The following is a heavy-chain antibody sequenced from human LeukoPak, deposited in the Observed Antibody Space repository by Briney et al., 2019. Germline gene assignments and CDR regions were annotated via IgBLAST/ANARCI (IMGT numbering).Heavy chain of an antibody. J-gene: IGHJ4*02. CDR1: GYTFTGYY. CDR3: ARDQTHSSSSNGIDY. V-gene: IGHV1-2*06. CDR2: INPNSGGT. D-gene: IGHD6-6*01. Sequence: ASVKVSCKASGYTFTGYYMHWVRQAPGQGLEWMGRINPNSGGTNYAQKFQGRVTMTRDTSISTAYMELSRLRSDDTAVYYCARDQTHSSSSNGIDYWGQGTLVTVSS.